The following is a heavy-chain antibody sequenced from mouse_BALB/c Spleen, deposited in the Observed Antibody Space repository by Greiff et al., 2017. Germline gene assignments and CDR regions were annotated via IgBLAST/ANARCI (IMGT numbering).Heavy chain of an antibody. CDR1: GFTFSSYT. J-gene: IGHJ4*01. CDR2: ISNGGGST. V-gene: IGHV5-12-2*01. CDR3: ARHGGTTKAMED. D-gene: IGHD1-1*01. Sequence: EVKLVESGGGLVQPGGSLKLSCAASGFTFSSYTMSWVRQTPEKRLEWVAYISNGGGSTYYPDTVKGRFTISRDNAKNTLYLPMSSLKSEDTAMYYCARHGGTTKAMEDWGEGGAGTGSS.